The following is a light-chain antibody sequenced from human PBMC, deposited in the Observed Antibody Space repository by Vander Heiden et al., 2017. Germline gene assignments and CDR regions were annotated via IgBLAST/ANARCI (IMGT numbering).Light chain of an antibody. V-gene: IGLV1-44*01. CDR2: GND. J-gene: IGLJ2*01. CDR1: SPNIGSIT. CDR3: AGWDDSLNGVV. Sequence: QSVLTQPPSASGTPGQRLTIPCSGSSPNIGSITVNWYQQLPETAPKLLIHGNDQRPSGVPDRFSGSKSGTSASLAISGLQSEDEADYYCAGWDDSLNGVVFGGGTKLTVL.